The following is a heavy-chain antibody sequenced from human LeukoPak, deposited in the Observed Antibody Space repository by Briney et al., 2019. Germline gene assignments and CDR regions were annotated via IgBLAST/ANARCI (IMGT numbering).Heavy chain of an antibody. CDR2: MNPNSGNT. D-gene: IGHD6-19*01. CDR3: VRVGSSGWYSSYYGMDV. Sequence: GASVKVSRKASGYTFTSYDINWVRQATGQGLEWMGWMNPNSGNTGYAQKFQGRVTMTRNTSISTAYMELSSLRSEDTAVYYCVRVGSSGWYSSYYGMDVWGQGATVTVSS. V-gene: IGHV1-8*01. J-gene: IGHJ6*02. CDR1: GYTFTSYD.